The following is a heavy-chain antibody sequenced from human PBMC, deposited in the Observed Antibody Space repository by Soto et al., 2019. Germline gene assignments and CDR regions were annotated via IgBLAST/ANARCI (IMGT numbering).Heavy chain of an antibody. CDR1: EFTFSKYW. Sequence: GGSLRLSCVASEFTFSKYWMHWARQAPGKGLVWVSRINMDGTKTAYADSVKGRFTVSRDNANNTLYLQMNSLGVEDTADYYCARDYYYDSRSSSVNWFDPWGQGTLVTVSS. CDR3: ARDYYYDSRSSSVNWFDP. CDR2: INMDGTKT. J-gene: IGHJ5*02. V-gene: IGHV3-74*01. D-gene: IGHD3-22*01.